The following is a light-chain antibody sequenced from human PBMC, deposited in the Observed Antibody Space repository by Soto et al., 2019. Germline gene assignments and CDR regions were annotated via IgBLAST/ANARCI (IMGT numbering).Light chain of an antibody. CDR2: DAS. V-gene: IGKV3-15*01. J-gene: IGKJ1*01. CDR1: QSVSSN. CDR3: QQYKNWPWT. Sequence: ETVMTQSPATLSVSPGERATLSCRASQSVSSNLAWYQQKPGQAPRLLIYDASARATGIPARFSGSGSGTDLTLTISSLQSEDFAVYYCQQYKNWPWTFGQGTKVEIK.